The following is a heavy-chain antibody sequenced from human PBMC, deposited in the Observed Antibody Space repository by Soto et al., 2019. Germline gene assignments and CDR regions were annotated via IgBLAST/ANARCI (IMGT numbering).Heavy chain of an antibody. D-gene: IGHD4-17*01. CDR3: AKDYGDLLDY. CDR1: GFTFSSYG. J-gene: IGHJ4*02. V-gene: IGHV3-30*18. Sequence: QVQLVESGGGVVQPGRSLRLSCAASGFTFSSYGMHWVRQAPGKGLEWVAVISYDGSNKYYADSVKGRFTISRDNSKNTLYLQMNSLRAEDTAVYYCAKDYGDLLDYWGQGTLVTVSS. CDR2: ISYDGSNK.